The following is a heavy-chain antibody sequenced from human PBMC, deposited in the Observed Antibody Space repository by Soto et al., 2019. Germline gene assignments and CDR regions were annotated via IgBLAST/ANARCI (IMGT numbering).Heavy chain of an antibody. CDR2: IYWDDDK. V-gene: IGHV2-5*02. D-gene: IGHD7-27*01. J-gene: IGHJ4*02. CDR3: AHTLDWGEGRFDY. Sequence: QITLKESGPTLVKPTQTLTLTCSFSGFSLSSVGVGVGWIRQPPGKALEWLALIYWDDDKRYSPSLKSRLTIPNDTSKNQVVLTMTNSDPVDTATYYCAHTLDWGEGRFDYWGQGTLVTVSS. CDR1: GFSLSSVGVG.